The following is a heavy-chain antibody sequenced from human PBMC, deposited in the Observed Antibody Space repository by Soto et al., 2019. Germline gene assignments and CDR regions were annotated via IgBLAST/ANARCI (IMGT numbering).Heavy chain of an antibody. CDR1: SGYVEAEF. CDR3: ARALGDCDPYYHYDGVDV. J-gene: IGHJ6*02. CDR2: INHSGST. V-gene: IGHV4-34*01. D-gene: IGHD2-21*02. Sequence: SATLSRTSELYSGYVEAEFWSWMRQPAGKGLEWIGEINHSGSTNYNPSLKSRVTISVDTAKNQFSLKLSSVTAADTAIYYFARALGDCDPYYHYDGVDVWGQGTT.